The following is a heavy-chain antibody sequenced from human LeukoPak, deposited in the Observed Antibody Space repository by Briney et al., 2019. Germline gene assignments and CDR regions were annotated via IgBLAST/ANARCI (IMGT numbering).Heavy chain of an antibody. Sequence: SETLSLTCTVSGGSISSSSYYWGWIRQPPGKGLEWIGSIYYSGSTYYNPSLKSRVTISVDTSKNQFSLKLSSVTAADTAVYYCATSVLRFLEWLEELDYWGQETLVTVSS. CDR1: GGSISSSSYY. V-gene: IGHV4-39*01. CDR2: IYYSGST. D-gene: IGHD3-3*01. J-gene: IGHJ4*02. CDR3: ATSVLRFLEWLEELDY.